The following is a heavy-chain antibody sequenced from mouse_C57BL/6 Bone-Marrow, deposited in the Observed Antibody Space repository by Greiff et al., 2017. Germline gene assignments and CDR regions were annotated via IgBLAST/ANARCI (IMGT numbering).Heavy chain of an antibody. CDR1: GYTFTDYY. CDR2: INPNNGGT. D-gene: IGHD2-4*01. V-gene: IGHV1-26*01. CDR3: VGGYDYPY. J-gene: IGHJ4*01. Sequence: VQLQQSGPELVKPGASVKISCKASGYTFTDYYMNWVKQSHGKSLEWIGDINPNNGGTSYNQKFKGKATLTVDKSSSTAYMELRRLTSEDSAVYYCVGGYDYPYWGQGTSVTVSS.